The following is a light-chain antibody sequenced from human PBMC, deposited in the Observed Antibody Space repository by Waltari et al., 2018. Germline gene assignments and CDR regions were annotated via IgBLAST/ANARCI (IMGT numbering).Light chain of an antibody. J-gene: IGKJ4*01. CDR3: QQYKSYPLT. V-gene: IGKV1-5*03. CDR1: QSISSW. CDR2: KAS. Sequence: DIQMTQSPSTLSASVGASVTLTCRASQSISSWWAWYQQKPGKAPKLLIYKASSLESGVPSRFSGSGSETEFTLTISSLQPDDFATYYCQQYKSYPLTFGGGTKVEIK.